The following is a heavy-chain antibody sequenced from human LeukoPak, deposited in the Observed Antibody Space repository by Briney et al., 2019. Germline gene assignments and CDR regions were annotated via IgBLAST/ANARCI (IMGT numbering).Heavy chain of an antibody. CDR1: GYNFPYYG. V-gene: IGHV1-18*03. CDR2: ISTYNGNT. D-gene: IGHD3-22*01. Sequence: ASVKVSCKASGYNFPYYGISWVRQAPGQGLEWMGWISTYNGNTNYAQEVQGRVTMTTDTSTSTAYMELRSLRTDDMGVYYCVRVAGVSIAMTVLVMPISFDYCGQGTLVTVPS. CDR3: VRVAGVSIAMTVLVMPISFDY. J-gene: IGHJ4*02.